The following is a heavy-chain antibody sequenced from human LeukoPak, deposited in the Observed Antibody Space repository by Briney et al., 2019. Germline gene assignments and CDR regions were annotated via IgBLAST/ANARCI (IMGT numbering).Heavy chain of an antibody. CDR2: IIPIFGTA. CDR1: GGTFSSYA. J-gene: IGHJ5*02. Sequence: SVKVSCKASGGTFSSYAISWVRQAPGQGLEWMGGIIPIFGTANYAQKFQGRVTITTDESTSTDYMELSSLRSEDTAVYYCATRGGGDLGWFDPWGQGTLVTVSS. CDR3: ATRGGGDLGWFDP. V-gene: IGHV1-69*05. D-gene: IGHD2-21*02.